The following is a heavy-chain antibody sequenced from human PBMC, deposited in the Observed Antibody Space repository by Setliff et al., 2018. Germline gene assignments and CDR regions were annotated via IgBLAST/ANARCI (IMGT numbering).Heavy chain of an antibody. CDR3: ARDNRARHYMDV. V-gene: IGHV4-39*07. D-gene: IGHD3-10*01. J-gene: IGHJ6*03. CDR1: GVTIGGNNYYY. Sequence: PSETLSLTCSLSGVTIGGNNYYYWAWIRQPPGKGLEWIGTISYSGGVFYNPSLRSRVTISADTSKNQFSLNLSSVTAADTAVYYCARDNRARHYMDVWGKGTTVTVSS. CDR2: ISYSGGV.